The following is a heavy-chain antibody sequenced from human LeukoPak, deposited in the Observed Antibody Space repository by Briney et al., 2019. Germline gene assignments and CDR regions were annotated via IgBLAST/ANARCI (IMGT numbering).Heavy chain of an antibody. CDR3: AREFGDILVVPYY. CDR2: MSPISGNT. D-gene: IGHD2-2*01. V-gene: IGHV1-8*01. J-gene: IGHJ4*02. CDR1: GYTFTSYD. Sequence: ASVKVSCKASGYTFTSYDINWVRQATGQGLAWMGWMSPISGNTGYAQKFQGRLTMTRNTAINTAYMELSGLRSEDTAVYYCAREFGDILVVPYYWGQGTLVTVSS.